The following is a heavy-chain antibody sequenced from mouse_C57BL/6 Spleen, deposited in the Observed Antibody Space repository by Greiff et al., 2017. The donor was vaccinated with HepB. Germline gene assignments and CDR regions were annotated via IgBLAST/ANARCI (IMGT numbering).Heavy chain of an antibody. D-gene: IGHD1-1*01. CDR3: ARGGYYYGSSPDYYAMDY. V-gene: IGHV5-6*01. J-gene: IGHJ4*01. Sequence: EVQGVESGGDLVKPGGSLKLSCAASGFTFSSYGMSWVRQTPDKRLEWVATISSGGSYTYYPDSVKGRFTISRDNAKNTLYLQMSSLKSEDTAMYYCARGGYYYGSSPDYYAMDYWGQGTSVTVSS. CDR1: GFTFSSYG. CDR2: ISSGGSYT.